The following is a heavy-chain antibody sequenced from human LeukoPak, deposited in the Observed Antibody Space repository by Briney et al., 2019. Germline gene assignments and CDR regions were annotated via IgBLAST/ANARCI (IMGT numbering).Heavy chain of an antibody. J-gene: IGHJ4*02. Sequence: GGSLRLACTASGFSFSDYYMSWIRQAPGKGLEWISYISSRSTYISDADSVKGRFTNSRDNAKNLLFLQMNSLRVEDTALYYCARGGTGAFDYWGQGILVTVSS. CDR1: GFSFSDYY. V-gene: IGHV3-11*06. CDR2: ISSRSTYI. D-gene: IGHD2-8*02. CDR3: ARGGTGAFDY.